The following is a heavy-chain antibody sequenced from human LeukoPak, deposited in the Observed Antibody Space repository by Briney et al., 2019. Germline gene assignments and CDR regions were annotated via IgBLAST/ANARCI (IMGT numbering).Heavy chain of an antibody. D-gene: IGHD3-22*01. J-gene: IGHJ4*02. Sequence: GGSLRLSCAASGFTFSSYAMSWVRQAPGKGLEWVSTISGSGGSTYYADSVKGRFTISRDNAKNSLYLQMNSLRAEDTAVYYCATKHFYYDRGGDYWGQGTLVTVSS. CDR3: ATKHFYYDRGGDY. CDR2: ISGSGGST. V-gene: IGHV3-23*01. CDR1: GFTFSSYA.